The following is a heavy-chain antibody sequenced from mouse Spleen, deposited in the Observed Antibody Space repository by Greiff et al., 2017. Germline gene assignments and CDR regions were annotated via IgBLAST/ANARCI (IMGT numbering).Heavy chain of an antibody. Sequence: EVQVVESGGGLVKLGGSLKLSCAASGFTFSSYAMSWVRQTPEKRLEWVATISSGGGNTYYPDSVKGRFTISRDNAKNTLYLQMSSLKSEDTAMYYCARQKEDYYFDYWGQGTTLTVSS. CDR2: ISSGGGNT. CDR1: GFTFSSYA. J-gene: IGHJ2*01. CDR3: ARQKEDYYFDY. V-gene: IGHV5-9-3*01.